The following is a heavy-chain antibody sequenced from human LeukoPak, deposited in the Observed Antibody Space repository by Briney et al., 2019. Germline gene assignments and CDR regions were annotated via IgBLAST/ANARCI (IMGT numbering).Heavy chain of an antibody. CDR1: GYTFTGYY. CDR3: ARDSHPATAIPPELNWFGP. CDR2: INPNSGGT. D-gene: IGHD2-21*02. V-gene: IGHV1-2*02. J-gene: IGHJ5*02. Sequence: ASVKVSCKASGYTFTGYYMHWVRQAPGQGLEWMGWINPNSGGTNYAQKFQGRVTMTRDTSISTAYMELSRLRSDDTAVYYCARDSHPATAIPPELNWFGPWGQGTLVTVSS.